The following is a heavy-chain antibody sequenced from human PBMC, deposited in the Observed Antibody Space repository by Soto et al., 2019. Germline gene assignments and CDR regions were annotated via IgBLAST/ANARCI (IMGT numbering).Heavy chain of an antibody. Sequence: ASVKVSCKASGYTFTSYGISWVRQAPGQGLEWMGWISAYNGNTNYAQKLQGRVIMTTDTSTSTAYMELRSLRSDDTAVYYCARDRIKGIAVAGTGSYWGQGTLVTVYS. CDR3: ARDRIKGIAVAGTGSY. CDR1: GYTFTSYG. J-gene: IGHJ4*02. D-gene: IGHD6-19*01. CDR2: ISAYNGNT. V-gene: IGHV1-18*01.